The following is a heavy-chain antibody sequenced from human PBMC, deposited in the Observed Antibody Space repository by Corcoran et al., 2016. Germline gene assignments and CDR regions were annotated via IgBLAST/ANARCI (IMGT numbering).Heavy chain of an antibody. CDR1: GGSFSGYY. CDR3: ARGIYGGVKALDY. J-gene: IGHJ4*02. Sequence: QVQLQQWGAGLLKPSETLSLTCAVYGGSFSGYYWSWIRQPPGKGLEWIGEINHSGSTNYNPSLKSRVTIAVDTSKNQFSLKLSSVTAADTAVYYCARGIYGGVKALDYWGQGTLVTVSS. V-gene: IGHV4-34*01. CDR2: INHSGST. D-gene: IGHD4-17*01.